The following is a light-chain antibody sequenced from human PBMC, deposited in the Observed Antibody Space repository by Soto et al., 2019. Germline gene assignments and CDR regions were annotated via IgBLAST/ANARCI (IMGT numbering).Light chain of an antibody. CDR1: SSDIGAYDY. Sequence: QSALTQPASLSGSPGQSITISCTGTSSDIGAYDYVSWFQQHPGKAPKLMIYDVNKWPSGVPDRFSGSKSGNTASLTISGLQAEDEADYHCCSYAGSHTPWVFGGGTKLTVL. J-gene: IGLJ3*02. CDR3: CSYAGSHTPWV. CDR2: DVN. V-gene: IGLV2-11*01.